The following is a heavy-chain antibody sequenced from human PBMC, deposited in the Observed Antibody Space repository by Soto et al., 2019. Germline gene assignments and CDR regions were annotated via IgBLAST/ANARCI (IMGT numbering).Heavy chain of an antibody. Sequence: GGSLRLSCAPSGFTFSSYGMHWARQAPGKGLEWVAVIWYDGSNKVYADSVKGRFTISRDDSKNTLYLQMNSLRAEDTAVYYCARDLSGDYGALDTWGQGTMVTVSS. CDR1: GFTFSSYG. CDR2: IWYDGSNK. V-gene: IGHV3-33*01. D-gene: IGHD4-17*01. CDR3: ARDLSGDYGALDT. J-gene: IGHJ3*02.